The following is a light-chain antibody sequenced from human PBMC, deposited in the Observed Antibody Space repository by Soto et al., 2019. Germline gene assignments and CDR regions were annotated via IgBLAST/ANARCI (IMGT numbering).Light chain of an antibody. CDR2: SAS. V-gene: IGKV1-9*01. Sequence: DIQLTQSPSFLSASVGDRVTIICRASQGISSYLAWYQQKPGKAPKLLIYSASTLEGGVPARFSGSGSGTEFTLTISSLQPEDFATYYCQQFYSYPLTFGGGTKVEIK. CDR3: QQFYSYPLT. J-gene: IGKJ4*01. CDR1: QGISSY.